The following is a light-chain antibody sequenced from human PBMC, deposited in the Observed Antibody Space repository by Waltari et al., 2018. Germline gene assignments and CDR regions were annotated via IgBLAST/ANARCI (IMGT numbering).Light chain of an antibody. V-gene: IGKV1-39*01. CDR3: QQGNSNPRT. J-gene: IGKJ1*01. CDR2: YAN. CDR1: QGISSY. Sequence: DIQMSQSPSSLSASVGDRVTITCRASQGISSYLNWYQQKPGKAPKLLIYYANSLESGVPSRFSGSGSGTEFTLTISSLQPEDFATYYCQQGNSNPRTFGQGTNVEIK.